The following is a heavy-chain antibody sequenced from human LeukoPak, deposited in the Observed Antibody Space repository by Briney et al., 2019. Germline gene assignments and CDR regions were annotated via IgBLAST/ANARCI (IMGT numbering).Heavy chain of an antibody. CDR1: GFTFSSYW. D-gene: IGHD6-13*01. Sequence: PGGSLRLSCADSGFTFSSYWMSWVRQAPGKGLEWVSYISSSSSTIYYADSVKGRFTISRDNGKNSLYLQMNSLRAEDTAVYYCASDKTAQLDNYYYYMDVWGKGTTVTISS. CDR2: ISSSSSTI. CDR3: ASDKTAQLDNYYYYMDV. V-gene: IGHV3-48*04. J-gene: IGHJ6*03.